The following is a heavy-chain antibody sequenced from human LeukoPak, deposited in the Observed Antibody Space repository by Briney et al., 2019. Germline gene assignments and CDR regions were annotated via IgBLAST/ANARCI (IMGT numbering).Heavy chain of an antibody. V-gene: IGHV3-23*01. CDR2: ISGSGGST. CDR1: GFTFSSYA. Sequence: GGSLRLSCAASGFTFSSYAMSWVRQAPGKGLEWVSGISGSGGSTYYADSVKGRFTISRDNSKNTLYLQMNSLRAEDTAVYYCAKALSSWSMYYFDYWGQGTLVTVSS. CDR3: AKALSSWSMYYFDY. D-gene: IGHD6-13*01. J-gene: IGHJ4*02.